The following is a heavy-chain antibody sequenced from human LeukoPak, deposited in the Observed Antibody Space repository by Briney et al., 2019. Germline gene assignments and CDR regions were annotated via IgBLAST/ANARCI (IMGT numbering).Heavy chain of an antibody. Sequence: GGSLRLSCAASGFTFSSYSMNWVRQAPGKGLEWVSCISSSSTRYVYYADSVKGRLTISRDNAKNSLYLQMDSLRVEDTAVYYCARDRARSDYWGQGTLVTVSS. CDR3: ARDRARSDY. V-gene: IGHV3-21*01. D-gene: IGHD3-10*01. CDR1: GFTFSSYS. J-gene: IGHJ4*02. CDR2: ISSSSTRYV.